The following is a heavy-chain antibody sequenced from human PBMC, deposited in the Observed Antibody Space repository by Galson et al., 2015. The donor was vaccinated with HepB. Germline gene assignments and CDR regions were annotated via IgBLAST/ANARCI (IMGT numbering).Heavy chain of an antibody. Sequence: TLSLTCTVSGGSISSYYWSWIRQPPGKGLEWIGYIYYSGSTNYNPSLKSRVTISVDTSKNQFSLKLSSVTAADTAVYYCARTGRDCSGGSCYPDYWGQGTLVTVSS. CDR3: ARTGRDCSGGSCYPDY. CDR1: GGSISSYY. D-gene: IGHD2-15*01. V-gene: IGHV4-59*01. J-gene: IGHJ4*02. CDR2: IYYSGST.